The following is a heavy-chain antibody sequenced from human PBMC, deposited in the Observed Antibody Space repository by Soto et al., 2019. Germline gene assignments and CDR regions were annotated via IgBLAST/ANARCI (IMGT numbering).Heavy chain of an antibody. J-gene: IGHJ6*02. V-gene: IGHV3-64D*06. CDR3: VKGDSSSWYSDYYYYYGMDV. CDR2: ISSNGGST. CDR1: GFPFSSYA. Sequence: SLRLSCSASGFPFSSYAMHWVRQAPGKGLEYVSAISSNGGSTYYADSVKGRFTISRDNSKNTLYLQMSSLRAEDTAVYYCVKGDSSSWYSDYYYYYGMDVWGQGTTVTVSS. D-gene: IGHD6-13*01.